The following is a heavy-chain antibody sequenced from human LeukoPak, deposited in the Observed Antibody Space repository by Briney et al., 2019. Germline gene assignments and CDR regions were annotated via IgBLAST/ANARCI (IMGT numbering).Heavy chain of an antibody. CDR3: SRSLDY. V-gene: IGHV3-7*01. J-gene: IGHJ4*02. CDR1: GFPFSDYW. CDR2: INQDGSIQ. Sequence: GGSLRLSCAASGFPFSDYWMDGVRQAPGKGMEWVANINQDGSIQYYADSVRGRFIISRNNAKNSLYLQMYSLRAEDTAIYFCSRSLDYLGQGALVTVSS.